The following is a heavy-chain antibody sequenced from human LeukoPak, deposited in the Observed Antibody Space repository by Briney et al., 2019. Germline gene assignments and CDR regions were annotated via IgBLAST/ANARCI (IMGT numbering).Heavy chain of an antibody. V-gene: IGHV1-46*01. Sequence: ASVKVSCKASGYSFTSHYMHWVRQAPGQGLEWMGLINPRGTSTIYAERFQGRIIMTRDMSTTTDYMELSSLKSDDTAVYYCARDNSIHERGWWFDPWGQGTLVTVSS. CDR2: INPRGTST. D-gene: IGHD4-23*01. CDR1: GYSFTSHY. CDR3: ARDNSIHERGWWFDP. J-gene: IGHJ5*02.